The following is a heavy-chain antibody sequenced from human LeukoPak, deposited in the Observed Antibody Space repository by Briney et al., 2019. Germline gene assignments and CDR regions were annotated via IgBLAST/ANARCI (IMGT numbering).Heavy chain of an antibody. V-gene: IGHV4-59*01. CDR2: IYYSGST. D-gene: IGHD6-13*01. Sequence: ASETLSLTCTVSGGSISSYYWSWIRQPPGKGLEWIGYIYYSGSTNYNPSLKSRVTISVDTSKNQFSLKLSSVTAADTAVYYCGREASSRYPLFDYWGQGTLVTVSS. CDR3: GREASSRYPLFDY. J-gene: IGHJ4*02. CDR1: GGSISSYY.